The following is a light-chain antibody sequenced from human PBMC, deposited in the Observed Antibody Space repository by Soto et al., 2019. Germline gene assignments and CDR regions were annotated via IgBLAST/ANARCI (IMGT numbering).Light chain of an antibody. V-gene: IGKV3-20*01. J-gene: IGKJ2*01. CDR1: QSVSSSY. Sequence: EIVLTQSPGTLSLSPGERATLSCRASQSVSSSYLAWYQQKPGQAPRLLIYGASSRATGIPDRFSGSGSGTDFALTISRLEREDFAVYYCQQYGSSPPTYTFGQGTKLEIK. CDR3: QQYGSSPPTYT. CDR2: GAS.